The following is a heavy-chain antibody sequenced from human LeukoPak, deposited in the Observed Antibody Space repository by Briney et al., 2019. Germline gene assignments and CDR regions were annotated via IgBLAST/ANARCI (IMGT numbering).Heavy chain of an antibody. CDR1: GFTFYNYA. V-gene: IGHV3-23*01. Sequence: GGSLRLSCAASGFTFYNYAMSWVRQAPGKGLGWVSGISGSGGSTFYAESVKGRSTTPRDNSKLYLQMNSLRAEDTAVYYCAKRGVQQWLVDWYFDYWGQGTLVTVSS. CDR3: AKRGVQQWLVDWYFDY. J-gene: IGHJ4*02. D-gene: IGHD6-19*01. CDR2: ISGSGGST.